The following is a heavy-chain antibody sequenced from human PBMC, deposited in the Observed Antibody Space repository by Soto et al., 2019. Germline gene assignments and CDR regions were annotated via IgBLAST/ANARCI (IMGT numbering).Heavy chain of an antibody. CDR2: IVVGSGNT. Sequence: GAAVKVSCKASGFTFTSCAVQWVRQARGQRLEWIGWIVVGSGNTNYAQKFQERVTITRDMSTSTAYMELSSLRSEDTAVYYCAAPSAARAYYYYYGMDVWGQGTTVTVSS. CDR3: AAPSAARAYYYYYGMDV. D-gene: IGHD6-6*01. V-gene: IGHV1-58*01. CDR1: GFTFTSCA. J-gene: IGHJ6*02.